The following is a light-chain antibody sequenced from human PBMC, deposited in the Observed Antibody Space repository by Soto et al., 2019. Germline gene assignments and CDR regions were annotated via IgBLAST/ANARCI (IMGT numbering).Light chain of an antibody. CDR3: QRYGNWYP. Sequence: EIVLTQSPGTLSLSPGERATLSCRASDNVGSSFLAWYRQKPGQAPMLLIYGASSRAPGIPARFSGSGSGREFTLSISRLQPEDFAVYYCQRYGNWYPFGQGTKLEIK. J-gene: IGKJ2*01. CDR2: GAS. V-gene: IGKV3-20*01. CDR1: DNVGSSF.